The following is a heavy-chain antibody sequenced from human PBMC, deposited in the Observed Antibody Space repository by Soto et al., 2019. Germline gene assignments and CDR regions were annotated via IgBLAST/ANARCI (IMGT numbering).Heavy chain of an antibody. D-gene: IGHD3-3*01. Sequence: GASVSVSCKSSGYTFTGCYIHWVRQAPGEGLECVGWINPNSGGTNYAQKFQGRVTMTRDTSISTAYMELSRLRSDDTAVYYCARGDVLRFLEWFKNYYYGMDVWGQGTTVTVSS. CDR1: GYTFTGCY. CDR3: ARGDVLRFLEWFKNYYYGMDV. V-gene: IGHV1-2*02. J-gene: IGHJ6*02. CDR2: INPNSGGT.